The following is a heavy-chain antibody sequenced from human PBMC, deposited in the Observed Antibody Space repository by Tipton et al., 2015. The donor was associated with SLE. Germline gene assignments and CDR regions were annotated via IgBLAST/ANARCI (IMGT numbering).Heavy chain of an antibody. CDR3: ATGRITGSYWGEYFPH. CDR1: GGSLIDYW. Sequence: TLSLTCAVYGGSLIDYWWSWIRQPPGKGLEWIGEIYHSGTTTYNPSLTSRVTISVDTSMNQFSLRLNSVTAADTAVYYCATGRITGSYWGEYFPHWGQGTLVTVSS. J-gene: IGHJ1*01. D-gene: IGHD1-26*01. CDR2: IYHSGTT. V-gene: IGHV4-34*01.